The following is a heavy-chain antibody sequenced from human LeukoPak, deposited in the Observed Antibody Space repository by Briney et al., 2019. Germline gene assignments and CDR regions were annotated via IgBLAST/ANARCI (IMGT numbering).Heavy chain of an antibody. J-gene: IGHJ4*02. CDR2: ISGSGGST. CDR3: PKDRDIAMASFDY. Sequence: GGSLRLSCAASGFTFSSYAMSWVRQAPGKGLEWVSAISGSGGSTYYADSVKGRFTISRDNSKSTLYLQMNSLRAEDTAVYYCPKDRDIAMASFDYLRQATLATVSP. V-gene: IGHV3-23*01. D-gene: IGHD5-18*01. CDR1: GFTFSSYA.